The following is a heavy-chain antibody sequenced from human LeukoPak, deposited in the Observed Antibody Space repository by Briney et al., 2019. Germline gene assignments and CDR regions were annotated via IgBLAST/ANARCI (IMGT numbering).Heavy chain of an antibody. CDR3: ASGQGYYDSSGSYGMDV. V-gene: IGHV4-31*03. Sequence: SETLSLTCIVSGGSISSSIYYWAWVRQPPGKGLEWIGYIYYSGSTYYNPSLKSRVTISVDTSKNQFSLKLSSVTAADTAVYYCASGQGYYDSSGSYGMDVWGQGTTVTVSS. CDR1: GGSISSSIYY. D-gene: IGHD3-22*01. J-gene: IGHJ6*02. CDR2: IYYSGST.